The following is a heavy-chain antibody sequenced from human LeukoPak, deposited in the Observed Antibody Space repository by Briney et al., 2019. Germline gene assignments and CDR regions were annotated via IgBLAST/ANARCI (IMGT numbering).Heavy chain of an antibody. J-gene: IGHJ4*02. Sequence: GGSLRLSCTASGFTFSSYEMNWVRQAPGKGLEWVSYISTGGSTIYYADSVKGRFTISRDNAKNSLYLQMNSLRAEDTAAYYCARSAFGGKAHCLDYWGQGALVTVSS. CDR1: GFTFSSYE. CDR3: ARSAFGGKAHCLDY. CDR2: ISTGGSTI. D-gene: IGHD3-10*01. V-gene: IGHV3-48*03.